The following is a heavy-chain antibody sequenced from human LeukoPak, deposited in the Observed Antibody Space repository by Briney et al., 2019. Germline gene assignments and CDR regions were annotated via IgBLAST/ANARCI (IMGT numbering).Heavy chain of an antibody. J-gene: IGHJ4*02. CDR3: ARHAAMDY. D-gene: IGHD5-18*01. CDR1: GGSISSSSYY. Sequence: SETLSLTCTVSGGSISSSSYYWGWIRQPPGKGLEWIGSIYYSGSTYYDPSLKSRVTISVDTSKNQFSLKLSSVTAADTAVYYCARHAAMDYWGQGTLVTVSS. CDR2: IYYSGST. V-gene: IGHV4-39*01.